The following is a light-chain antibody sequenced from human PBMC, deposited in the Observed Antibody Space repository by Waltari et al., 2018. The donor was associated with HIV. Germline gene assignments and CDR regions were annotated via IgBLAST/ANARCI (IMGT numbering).Light chain of an antibody. V-gene: IGLV7-46*01. CDR2: DTS. Sequence: QAVVPQEPSLTVSPGGTVTLTCASSTGAVTSGNCPYWFQRRPGQAPKTLLYDTSNRHSWTPARFSGSRLGGKAALTLSGAQFEDEADYCCLLSFNGVVVFGGGTSLTVL. CDR1: TGAVTSGNC. CDR3: LLSFNGVVV. J-gene: IGLJ2*01.